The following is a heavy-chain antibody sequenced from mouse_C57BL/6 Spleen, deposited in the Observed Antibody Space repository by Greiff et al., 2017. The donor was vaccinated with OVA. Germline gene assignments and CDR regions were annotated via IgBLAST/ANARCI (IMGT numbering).Heavy chain of an antibody. CDR3: ATYYSKGAWFAD. Sequence: QVQLQQSGADLAKPGASVKLSCKASGYTFTSYWMHWVNQRPGQGLEWIGYINPSSGSTKYNQKCKDKATLTADKSASTAYMQLRSLTYEDSAVYDCATYYSKGAWFADWGQGTLVTVSA. CDR1: GYTFTSYW. V-gene: IGHV1-7*01. J-gene: IGHJ3*01. D-gene: IGHD2-5*01. CDR2: INPSSGST.